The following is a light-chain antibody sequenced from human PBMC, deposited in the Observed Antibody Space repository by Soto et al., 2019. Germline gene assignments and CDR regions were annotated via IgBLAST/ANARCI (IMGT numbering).Light chain of an antibody. CDR1: QSIRNS. J-gene: IGKJ1*01. V-gene: IGKV3-15*01. CDR2: GAS. CDR3: QQYNNWPWT. Sequence: EIVMTQSPATLSVSPGERATLSCRASQSIRNSLAWYQQKPGQAPRLLLYGASTRATGIPARFSGSGSGTEFTLTISSLQSEDFAVYYCQQYNNWPWTFGQGTKVDIK.